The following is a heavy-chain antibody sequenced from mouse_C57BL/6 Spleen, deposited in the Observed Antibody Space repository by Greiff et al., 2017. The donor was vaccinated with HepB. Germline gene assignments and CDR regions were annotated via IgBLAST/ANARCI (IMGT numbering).Heavy chain of an antibody. CDR1: GFTFSSYG. Sequence: EVQLVESGGDLVKPGGSLKLSCAASGFTFSSYGMSWVRQTPDKRLEWVATISSGGSYTYYPDSVKGRFTISRDNAKNTLYLQMSSLKSEDTAMYYCARHPSYYYGSSLSWYFDVWGTGTTVTVSA. CDR3: ARHPSYYYGSSLSWYFDV. D-gene: IGHD1-1*01. V-gene: IGHV5-6*01. J-gene: IGHJ1*03. CDR2: ISSGGSYT.